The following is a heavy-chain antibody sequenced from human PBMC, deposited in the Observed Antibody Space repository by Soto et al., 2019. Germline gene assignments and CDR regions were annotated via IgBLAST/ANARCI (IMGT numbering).Heavy chain of an antibody. CDR3: AREGPPAMAWFDP. J-gene: IGHJ5*02. Sequence: QVQLVQSGAEVKKPGSSVKVSCKASGGTFSIYTISWVRQAPGQGLEWMGGSANSAQKFQGRLTVTADESTSTVYLELSSLTSEDTAVYYCAREGPPAMAWFDPWGQGTLVSVSS. CDR1: GGTFSIYT. D-gene: IGHD5-18*01. CDR2: SA. V-gene: IGHV1-69*01.